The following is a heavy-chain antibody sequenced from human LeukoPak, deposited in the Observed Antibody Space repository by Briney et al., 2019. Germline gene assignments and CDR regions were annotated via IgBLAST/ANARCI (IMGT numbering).Heavy chain of an antibody. D-gene: IGHD4-23*01. Sequence: GGTLRLSCAASGFTFSSYGMSWVRQAPGKGLEWVSAISGSGGSTYYADSVKGRFTISRDNSKNTLYLQMNTLRAEDTAVYYCAKALYGGFDYWGQGTLVTVSS. V-gene: IGHV3-23*01. J-gene: IGHJ4*02. CDR1: GFTFSSYG. CDR3: AKALYGGFDY. CDR2: ISGSGGST.